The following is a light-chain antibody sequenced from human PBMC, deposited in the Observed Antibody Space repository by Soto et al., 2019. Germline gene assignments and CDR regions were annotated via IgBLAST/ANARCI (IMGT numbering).Light chain of an antibody. CDR3: QQYGTSPFT. Sequence: EIVLTQSPGTLSLSPGERATLSCRASQSVSSSYLAWYQQKPGQAPRLLIYGASSRATGIPDRFSGGGSRTDFTLTISRLEPEDFAVYYCQQYGTSPFTFGPGTKVDIK. CDR2: GAS. J-gene: IGKJ3*01. V-gene: IGKV3-20*01. CDR1: QSVSSSY.